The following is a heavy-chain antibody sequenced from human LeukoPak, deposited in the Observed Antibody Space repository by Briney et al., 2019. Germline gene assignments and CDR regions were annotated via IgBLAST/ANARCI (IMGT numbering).Heavy chain of an antibody. Sequence: GGSLRLSCAASGFTFSNYDMHWVRQAPGKGLEWVAVISYDGSNKYYADSVKGRFTISRDNSKNTLYLQMNSLRAEDTAVYYCAREVGATKLYAFGIWGQGTMVTVSS. CDR2: ISYDGSNK. CDR3: AREVGATKLYAFGI. D-gene: IGHD1-26*01. J-gene: IGHJ3*02. CDR1: GFTFSNYD. V-gene: IGHV3-30*03.